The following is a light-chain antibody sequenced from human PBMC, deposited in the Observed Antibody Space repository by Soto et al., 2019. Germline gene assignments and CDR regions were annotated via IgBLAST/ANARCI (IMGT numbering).Light chain of an antibody. CDR3: QQLNSYPLT. Sequence: DIPLTQSPSFLSASVGDRVTITCRASQGIRSYLTWYQQKSGKVPKLLIYAASTLQSGVPSRFSGSGSGTEFTLTISSLQPEDFATYYCQQLNSYPLTFGGGTKVEIK. CDR2: AAS. CDR1: QGIRSY. J-gene: IGKJ4*01. V-gene: IGKV1-9*01.